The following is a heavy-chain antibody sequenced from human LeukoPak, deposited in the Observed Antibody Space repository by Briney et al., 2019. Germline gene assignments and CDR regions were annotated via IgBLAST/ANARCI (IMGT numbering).Heavy chain of an antibody. CDR3: ARDSWGDDYKGGL. V-gene: IGHV3-7*01. Sequence: PGGSLRLSCAASGFTFSSYWMSWVRQAPGKGLEWVANMKQDGSDKYYVDSVKGRFTISRDNAKNSLYLQMNSLRAEDTAVYYCARDSWGDDYKGGLGGQGTLVTVSS. D-gene: IGHD5-24*01. J-gene: IGHJ4*02. CDR1: GFTFSSYW. CDR2: MKQDGSDK.